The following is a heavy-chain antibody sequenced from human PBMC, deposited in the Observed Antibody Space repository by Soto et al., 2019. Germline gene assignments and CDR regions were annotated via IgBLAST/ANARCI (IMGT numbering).Heavy chain of an antibody. J-gene: IGHJ4*02. CDR1: GFTFSSYW. CDR3: ARSVPELGIKNDY. V-gene: IGHV3-7*03. CDR2: IKQDGSEK. D-gene: IGHD7-27*01. Sequence: GGSLRLSCAASGFTFSSYWMSWVRQATGKGLECVANIKQDGSEKYYVDSVKGRFTISRDYGKNSLYLEMNSLRAEDTAVYYCARSVPELGIKNDYWGQGSVVTVSS.